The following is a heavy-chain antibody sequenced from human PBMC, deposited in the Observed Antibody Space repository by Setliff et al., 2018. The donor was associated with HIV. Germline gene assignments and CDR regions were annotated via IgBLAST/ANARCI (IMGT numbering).Heavy chain of an antibody. CDR3: ARGGIAVAAHYFDY. V-gene: IGHV4-34*01. CDR1: GGSFSGYY. D-gene: IGHD6-19*01. CDR2: INHSGST. Sequence: SSETLSLTCAVYGGSFSGYYWSWIRQPPGKGLEWIGEINHSGSTNYNPSLKSRVTISVDTSKNQFSLKLSSVTAADTAVYYCARGGIAVAAHYFDYWGQGTLVTVSS. J-gene: IGHJ4*02.